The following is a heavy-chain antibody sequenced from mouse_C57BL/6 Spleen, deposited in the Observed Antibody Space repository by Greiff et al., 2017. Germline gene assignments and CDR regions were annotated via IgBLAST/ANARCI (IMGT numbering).Heavy chain of an antibody. CDR2: ISSGGSYT. V-gene: IGHV5-6*01. D-gene: IGHD2-5*01. J-gene: IGHJ4*01. Sequence: EVQGVESGGDLVKPGGSLKLSCAASGFTFSSYGMSWVRQTPDKRLEWVATISSGGSYTYYPDSVKGRFTISRDNAKNTLYLQMSSLKSEDTAMYYCARQGFYYSNYDAMDYWGQGTSVTVSS. CDR3: ARQGFYYSNYDAMDY. CDR1: GFTFSSYG.